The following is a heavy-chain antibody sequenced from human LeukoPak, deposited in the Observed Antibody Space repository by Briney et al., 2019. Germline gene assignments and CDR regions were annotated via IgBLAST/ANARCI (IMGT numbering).Heavy chain of an antibody. CDR3: AKGRYYGSGIESFIDY. J-gene: IGHJ4*02. V-gene: IGHV3-23*01. Sequence: GGSLRLSCAASGFTLSTYAMSWVRQTPGKGLEWVAATSSSDAGTYHADSVRGRFTISRDNSKNTLYLQMNSLRAEDAAVYYCAKGRYYGSGIESFIDYWGQGTLVTVSS. D-gene: IGHD3-10*01. CDR1: GFTLSTYA. CDR2: TSSSDAGT.